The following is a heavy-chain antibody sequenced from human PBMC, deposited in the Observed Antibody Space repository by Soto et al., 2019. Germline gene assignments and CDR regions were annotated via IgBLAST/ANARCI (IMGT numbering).Heavy chain of an antibody. CDR1: GGSISSYY. D-gene: IGHD6-19*01. J-gene: IGHJ6*03. Sequence: PSETLSLTCTVSGGSISSYYWSWIRQPPGKGLEWIGYIYYSGGTNYNPSLKSRVTISVDTSKNQFSLKLSSVTAADTAVYYCARQEGYSSGWYPYYYMDVWGKGTTVTVS. CDR3: ARQEGYSSGWYPYYYMDV. V-gene: IGHV4-59*08. CDR2: IYYSGGT.